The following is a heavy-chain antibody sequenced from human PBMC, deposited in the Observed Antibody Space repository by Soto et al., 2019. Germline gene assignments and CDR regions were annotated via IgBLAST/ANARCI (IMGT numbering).Heavy chain of an antibody. CDR1: GFTFSDYY. Sequence: GGSLRLSCAAFGFTFSDYYMSWIRQAPGKGLEWVSYISSSGSTIYYADSVKGRFTISRDNAKNSLYLQMNSLRAEDTAVYYCARDVSSSSLFDPWGQGTLVTVSS. V-gene: IGHV3-11*01. CDR2: ISSSGSTI. CDR3: ARDVSSSSLFDP. J-gene: IGHJ5*02. D-gene: IGHD6-6*01.